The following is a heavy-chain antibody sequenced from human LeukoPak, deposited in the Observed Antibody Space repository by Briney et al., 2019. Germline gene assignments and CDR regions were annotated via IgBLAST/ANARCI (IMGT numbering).Heavy chain of an antibody. Sequence: PGGSLRLSCAASGFTFSSYGMHWVRQAPGKGLEWVAHIKGDGSEKYSVDSVKGRFTISRDNAKSSLYLQMNSLRAEDTALYYCARGGFGYVYFDYWGQGSLVTVSS. CDR1: GFTFSSYG. CDR3: ARGGFGYVYFDY. D-gene: IGHD2-8*01. CDR2: IKGDGSEK. V-gene: IGHV3-7*01. J-gene: IGHJ4*02.